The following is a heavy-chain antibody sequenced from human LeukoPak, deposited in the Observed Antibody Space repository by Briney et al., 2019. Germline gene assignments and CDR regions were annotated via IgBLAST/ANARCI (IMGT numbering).Heavy chain of an antibody. CDR1: GGSISSGSYY. J-gene: IGHJ4*02. V-gene: IGHV4-61*02. D-gene: IGHD4-17*01. CDR2: IYTSGST. CDR3: ARAIYGEVDY. Sequence: SETLSLTCTVSGGSISSGSYYWSWIRQPAGKGLEWIGRIYTSGSTNYNPSLKSRVTISVDTPKNQFSLKLSSVTAADTAVYYCARAIYGEVDYWGQGTLVTVSS.